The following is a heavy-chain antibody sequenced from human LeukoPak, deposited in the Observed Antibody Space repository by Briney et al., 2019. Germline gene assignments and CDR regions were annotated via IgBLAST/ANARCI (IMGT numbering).Heavy chain of an antibody. CDR2: ISWNSGSI. V-gene: IGHV3-9*01. CDR1: GFTFDDYA. CDR3: AKDIRKDYGDWVGAFDI. J-gene: IGHJ3*02. D-gene: IGHD4-17*01. Sequence: PGRSLRLSCAASGFTFDDYAMHWVRQAPGKGLEWVSGISWNSGSIGYADSVKGRFTISRDNAKNSLYLQMNSLRAEDTALYYCAKDIRKDYGDWVGAFDIWGQGTMVTVSS.